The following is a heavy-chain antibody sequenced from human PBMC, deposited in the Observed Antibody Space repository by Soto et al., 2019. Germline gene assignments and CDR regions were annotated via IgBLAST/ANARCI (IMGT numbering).Heavy chain of an antibody. J-gene: IGHJ4*02. CDR1: GGSISSGDYY. CDR3: ARGYCSGGSCRDFDY. Sequence: SETLSLTCTVSGGSISSGDYYWSWIRQPPGKGLEWIGYIYYSGSTYYNPSLKSRVTISVDTSKSQFSLKLSSVTAADTAVYYCARGYCSGGSCRDFDYWGQGTLVTVSS. D-gene: IGHD2-15*01. CDR2: IYYSGST. V-gene: IGHV4-30-4*01.